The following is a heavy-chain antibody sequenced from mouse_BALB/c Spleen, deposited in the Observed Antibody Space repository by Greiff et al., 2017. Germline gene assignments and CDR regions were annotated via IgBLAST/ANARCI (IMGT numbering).Heavy chain of an antibody. CDR2: IDPANGNT. Sequence: EVKVVESGAELVKPGASVKLSCTASGFNIKDTYMHWVKQRPEQGLEWIGRIDPANGNTKYDPKFQGKATITADTSSNTAYLQLSSLTSEDTAVYYCAREVYAMDYWGQGTSVTVSS. J-gene: IGHJ4*01. CDR3: AREVYAMDY. V-gene: IGHV14-3*02. CDR1: GFNIKDTY.